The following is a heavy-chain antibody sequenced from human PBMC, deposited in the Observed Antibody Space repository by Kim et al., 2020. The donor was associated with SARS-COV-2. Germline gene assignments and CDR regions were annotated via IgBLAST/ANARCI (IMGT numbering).Heavy chain of an antibody. D-gene: IGHD3-10*01. CDR3: AKSSRGVIEYYYYGMDV. CDR1: GFTFSSYA. V-gene: IGHV3-23*01. Sequence: GGSLRLSCAASGFTFSSYAMSWVRQAPGKGLEWVSAISGSGGSTYYADSVKGRFTISRDNSKNTLYLQMNSLRAEDTAVYYCAKSSRGVIEYYYYGMDVWRQGTTVTVPS. J-gene: IGHJ6*02. CDR2: ISGSGGST.